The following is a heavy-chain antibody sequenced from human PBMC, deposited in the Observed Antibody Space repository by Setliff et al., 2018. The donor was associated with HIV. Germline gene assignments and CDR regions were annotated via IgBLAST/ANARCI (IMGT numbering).Heavy chain of an antibody. CDR3: TTKPPAADFQH. Sequence: PGGSLRLSCAASGFTFKTDAMHWVRQAPGKGLEWAGRIKSKTDGGTSDYAAPVKGRFTISRDDSKNTLYLQMNSLKTEDTAIYYCTTKPPAADFQHWGQGTLVTVSS. V-gene: IGHV3-15*01. CDR1: GFTFKTDA. D-gene: IGHD2-2*01. CDR2: IKSKTDGGTS. J-gene: IGHJ1*01.